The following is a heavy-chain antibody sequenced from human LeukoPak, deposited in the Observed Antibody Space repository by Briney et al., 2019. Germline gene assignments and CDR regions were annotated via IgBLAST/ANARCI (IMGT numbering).Heavy chain of an antibody. CDR3: ARDAGDFWSGYPVYYFDY. Sequence: GSLRLSCAASGFTFSSYAMHWVRQAPGKGLEWVAVISYDGSNKYYADSVKGRFTISRDNSKNTLYLQMNSLRAEDTAVYYCARDAGDFWSGYPVYYFDYWGQGTLVTVSS. CDR1: GFTFSSYA. D-gene: IGHD3-3*01. CDR2: ISYDGSNK. J-gene: IGHJ4*02. V-gene: IGHV3-30-3*01.